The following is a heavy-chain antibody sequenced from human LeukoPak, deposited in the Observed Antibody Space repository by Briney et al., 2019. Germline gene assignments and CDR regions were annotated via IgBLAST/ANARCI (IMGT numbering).Heavy chain of an antibody. CDR3: ARVRVSSGHHPWYFDY. J-gene: IGHJ4*02. Sequence: SETLSLTCTVSGGSISSYYWSWIRQSPGKGLEWIGYIYYSGSTDYNPSLKSRVTISVDTSKNQFSLKLSSVTAADAAVYYCARVRVSSGHHPWYFDYWGQGTLVTVTS. CDR1: GGSISSYY. CDR2: IYYSGST. V-gene: IGHV4-59*01. D-gene: IGHD3-22*01.